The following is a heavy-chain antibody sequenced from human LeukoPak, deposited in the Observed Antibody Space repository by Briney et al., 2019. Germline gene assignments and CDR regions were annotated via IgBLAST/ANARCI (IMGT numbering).Heavy chain of an antibody. CDR3: ARDVSSSIDY. D-gene: IGHD6-13*01. J-gene: IGHJ4*02. V-gene: IGHV3-33*01. CDR2: IWYDGSNK. Sequence: GGSLRLTCAASGFTFSSYGMHWVRQAPGKGLEWVAIIWYDGSNKYYADSVKGRFTISRENSKNTLYLQMNSLRVEDTAVYYCARDVSSSIDYWGQGTLVTVSS. CDR1: GFTFSSYG.